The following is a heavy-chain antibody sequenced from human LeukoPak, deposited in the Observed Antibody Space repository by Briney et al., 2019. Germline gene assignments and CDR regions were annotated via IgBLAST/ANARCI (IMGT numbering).Heavy chain of an antibody. CDR2: IIPIFGTA. CDR3: ARDEGGPYGLNFDY. J-gene: IGHJ4*02. D-gene: IGHD3-10*01. Sequence: SVKLCCKASGATFSSYAISWVRQAPGQGLEWMGGIIPIFGTANYAQKFQGRVTITADESTSTAYMELSSLRSEDTAVYYCARDEGGPYGLNFDYWGQGTLVTVSS. CDR1: GATFSSYA. V-gene: IGHV1-69*13.